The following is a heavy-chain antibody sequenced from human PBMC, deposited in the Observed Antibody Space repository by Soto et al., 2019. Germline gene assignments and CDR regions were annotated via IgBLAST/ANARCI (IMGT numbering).Heavy chain of an antibody. CDR3: ARVDDILTGYDIDAFDI. CDR1: GFTFSSYS. J-gene: IGHJ3*02. Sequence: EVQLVESGGGLVKPGGSLRLSCAASGFTFSSYSMNWVRQAPGKGLEWVSSISSSSSYIYYADSVKGRFTISRDNANNSLYLQMNSLRAEDTAVYYCARVDDILTGYDIDAFDIWCQVTMVTVSS. D-gene: IGHD3-9*01. V-gene: IGHV3-21*01. CDR2: ISSSSSYI.